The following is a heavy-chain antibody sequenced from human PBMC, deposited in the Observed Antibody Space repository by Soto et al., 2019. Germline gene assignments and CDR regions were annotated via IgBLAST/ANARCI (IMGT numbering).Heavy chain of an antibody. CDR2: ISSSSSYI. D-gene: IGHD3-10*01. Sequence: EVQLVESGGGLVKPGGSLRLSCAASGFTFSSYSMNWVRQAPGKGLEWVSSISSSSSYIYYADSVKGRFTISRDNAKNSLYLQMNSLRAEDTAVYYCARSLLFGENPSDAFDIWGQGTMVTVSS. CDR1: GFTFSSYS. CDR3: ARSLLFGENPSDAFDI. V-gene: IGHV3-21*01. J-gene: IGHJ3*02.